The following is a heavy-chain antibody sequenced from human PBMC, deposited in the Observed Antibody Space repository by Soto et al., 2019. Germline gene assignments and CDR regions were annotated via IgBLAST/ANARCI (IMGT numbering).Heavy chain of an antibody. J-gene: IGHJ4*02. D-gene: IGHD1-1*01. CDR3: ARDPGTGAALRAYHFDY. Sequence: ASVKVSCKASRYSFTTYALYWVRQAPGQRLEWMGWINAGNGDTKYSEKFQGRVTITRDTSANTAYMELSSLRSEDTSVYYCARDPGTGAALRAYHFDYWGQGTLVTVSS. CDR2: INAGNGDT. CDR1: RYSFTTYA. V-gene: IGHV1-3*01.